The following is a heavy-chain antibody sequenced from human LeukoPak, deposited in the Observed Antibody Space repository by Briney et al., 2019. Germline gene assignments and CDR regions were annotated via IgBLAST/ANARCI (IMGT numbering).Heavy chain of an antibody. CDR3: ARQKRGYSSSWHQIDY. J-gene: IGHJ4*02. CDR1: GYSVTSYW. V-gene: IGHV5-51*01. D-gene: IGHD6-13*01. Sequence: GESLKISCKGSGYSVTSYWIGWVRQMPGKGLEWMGIIYPGDSDTRYSPSFQGQVTISADKSISTAYLQWSSLKASDTAMYYCARQKRGYSSSWHQIDYWGQGTLVTVSS. CDR2: IYPGDSDT.